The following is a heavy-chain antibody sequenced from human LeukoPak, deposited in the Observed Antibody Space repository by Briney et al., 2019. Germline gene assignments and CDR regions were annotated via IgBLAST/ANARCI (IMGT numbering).Heavy chain of an antibody. CDR1: GGSMYSYY. CDR3: ARVGGYYEYYFDY. D-gene: IGHD3-3*01. V-gene: IGHV4-59*08. J-gene: IGHJ4*02. Sequence: SETLSLTCSVSGGSMYSYYWSWIRQPPGKGLEWIGYIYYSGSTNYNPSLKSRVTISVDTSKNQFSLKLSSVTAADTAVYYCARVGGYYEYYFDYWGQGTLVTVSS. CDR2: IYYSGST.